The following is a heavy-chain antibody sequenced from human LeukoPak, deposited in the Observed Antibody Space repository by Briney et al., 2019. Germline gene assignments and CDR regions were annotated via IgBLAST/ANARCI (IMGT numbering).Heavy chain of an antibody. CDR2: IIPIFGTA. CDR3: ARGAPSVAAPGSFDF. Sequence: ASVNVSCKASGGTFSSYAVSWVRQAPGQGLEWMGGIIPIFGTANYAQKFQGRVTITADESTNTAYMELSSLRSEDTAVYYCARGAPSVAAPGSFDFWGQGTLVTVSS. V-gene: IGHV1-69*01. CDR1: GGTFSSYA. J-gene: IGHJ4*02. D-gene: IGHD6-6*01.